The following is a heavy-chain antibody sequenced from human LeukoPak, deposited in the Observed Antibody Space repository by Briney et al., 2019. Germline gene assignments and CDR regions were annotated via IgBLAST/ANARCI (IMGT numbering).Heavy chain of an antibody. CDR3: ARGSGSPTTAPNY. CDR2: IYYSGST. J-gene: IGHJ4*02. Sequence: PSETLSLTCTVSGGSISSSSYYWGWIRQPPGKGLEWIGSIYYSGSTNYNPSLKSRVTISVDTSKNQFSLKLSSVTAADTAVYYCARGSGSPTTAPNYWGQGTLVTVSS. V-gene: IGHV4-39*07. CDR1: GGSISSSSYY. D-gene: IGHD1-26*01.